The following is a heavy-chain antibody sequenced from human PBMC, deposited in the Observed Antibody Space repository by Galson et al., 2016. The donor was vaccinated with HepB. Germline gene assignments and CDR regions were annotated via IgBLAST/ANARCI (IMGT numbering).Heavy chain of an antibody. CDR3: ATSAGRGVYDY. CDR2: INTTTGNP. CDR1: GYTFTTYA. V-gene: IGHV7-4-1*02. J-gene: IGHJ4*02. Sequence: SVKVSCKASGYTFTTYAMNWVRQAPGQGLECMGWINTTTGNPTYAQGFTGRFVFSLDTSVSTAYLQISGLKAEDTAVYYCATSAGRGVYDYWGQGTLVTVSS. D-gene: IGHD2-8*01.